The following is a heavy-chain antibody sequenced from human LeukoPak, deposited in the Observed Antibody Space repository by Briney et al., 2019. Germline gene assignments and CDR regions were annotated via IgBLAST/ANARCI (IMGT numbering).Heavy chain of an antibody. CDR1: GLSLSTSGMC. V-gene: IGHV2-70*11. J-gene: IGHJ4*02. D-gene: IGHD6-13*01. CDR3: ARIWGGSWYNY. Sequence: SGPTLVNPTQTLTLTCTLSGLSLSTSGMCVSWIRQPPGKAPEWPARIDWEDSKYFSTSLKTRLTISKDTSKNQVVLTMSNMDPVDTATYHCARIWGGSWYNYWGPGIFVTVSS. CDR2: IDWEDSK.